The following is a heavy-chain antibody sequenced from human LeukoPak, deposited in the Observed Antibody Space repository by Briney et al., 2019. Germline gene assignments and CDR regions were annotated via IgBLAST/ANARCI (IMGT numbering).Heavy chain of an antibody. Sequence: SETLSLTCAVYGGSFSGYYWSWIRQPPGKGLEWIGEINHSGSTNYNPSLKSRVTISVDTSKNQFYLKLSSVTGADTAVYYCARGGWYSHLWGQGALVTVSS. D-gene: IGHD6-19*01. J-gene: IGHJ5*02. CDR3: ARGGWYSHL. CDR2: INHSGST. CDR1: GGSFSGYY. V-gene: IGHV4-34*01.